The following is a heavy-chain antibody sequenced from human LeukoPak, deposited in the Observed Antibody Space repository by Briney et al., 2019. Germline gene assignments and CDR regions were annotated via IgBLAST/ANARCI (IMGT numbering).Heavy chain of an antibody. Sequence: GASVKVSCKASGYTFTSYYMLWVRQAPGQGLEWMGIINPSGGSTSYAQKFQGRVTMTRDTSTSTVYMELSSLRSEDTAVYYCARDSSGITIFGVAWFDPWGQGTLVTVSS. CDR3: ARDSSGITIFGVAWFDP. D-gene: IGHD3-3*01. CDR2: INPSGGST. V-gene: IGHV1-46*01. J-gene: IGHJ5*02. CDR1: GYTFTSYY.